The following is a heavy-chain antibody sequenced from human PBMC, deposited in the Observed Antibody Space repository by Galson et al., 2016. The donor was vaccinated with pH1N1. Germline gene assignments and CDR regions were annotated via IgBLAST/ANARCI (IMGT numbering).Heavy chain of an antibody. J-gene: IGHJ4*02. CDR3: AKLGNGFYEFDH. Sequence: LRLSCAASGFTVSSKYMSWVRQAPGKGLEWVSVIYSGGSTYYADSVKGRFTISRDTSKNTLYLQLNSLRAEDTALYYCAKLGNGFYEFDHWGQGALVTVSS. V-gene: IGHV3-53*01. D-gene: IGHD3-3*01. CDR2: IYSGGST. CDR1: GFTVSSKY.